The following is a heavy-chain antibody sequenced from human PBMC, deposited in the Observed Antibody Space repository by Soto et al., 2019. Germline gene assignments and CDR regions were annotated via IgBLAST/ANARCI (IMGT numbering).Heavy chain of an antibody. V-gene: IGHV2-5*02. CDR3: ANVPYSSTWYNNLFGP. CDR2: IYWDDDK. J-gene: IGHJ5*02. CDR1: GFSLSSSGVG. Sequence: QITLKESGPTLVKPTQTLTLTCTFSGFSLSSSGVGVGWIRQPPGKALEWLALIYWDDDKRYSPYLKSRLTITKDTSKNQVVLTMSYMDPVDTATYYCANVPYSSTWYNNLFGPWGQGTLVTVSS. D-gene: IGHD6-13*01.